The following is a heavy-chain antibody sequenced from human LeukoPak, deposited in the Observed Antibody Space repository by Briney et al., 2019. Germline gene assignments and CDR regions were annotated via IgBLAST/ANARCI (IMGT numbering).Heavy chain of an antibody. CDR2: INPNSGGT. J-gene: IGHJ3*02. CDR1: GYAFTGYY. Sequence: ASVKVSCKASGYAFTGYYMHWVRQAPGQGLEWMGWINPNSGGTNYAQKFQGRVTMTRDTSISTAYMELSRLRSDDTAVYYCARDQLRFLVPSGGSYAFDIWGQGTMVTVSS. V-gene: IGHV1-2*02. CDR3: ARDQLRFLVPSGGSYAFDI. D-gene: IGHD3-3*01.